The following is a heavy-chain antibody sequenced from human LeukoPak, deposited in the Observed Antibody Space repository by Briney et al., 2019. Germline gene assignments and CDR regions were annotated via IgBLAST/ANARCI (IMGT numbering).Heavy chain of an antibody. Sequence: GGSLRLSCVVSGLSVETNYMIWVRQAPGKGLEWVSLIFNPYNTHYADSVKGRFTISRDTSSNTVYLQMDTLRADDTAMYYCASATSSQYKYYFGDWGQGTLVTVSS. CDR2: IFNPYNT. CDR3: ASATSSQYKYYFGD. J-gene: IGHJ4*02. D-gene: IGHD6-13*01. V-gene: IGHV3-53*01. CDR1: GLSVETNY.